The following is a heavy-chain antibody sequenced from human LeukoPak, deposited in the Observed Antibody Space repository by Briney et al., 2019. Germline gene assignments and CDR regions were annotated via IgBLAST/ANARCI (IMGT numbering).Heavy chain of an antibody. V-gene: IGHV3-30-3*01. CDR2: TSYDGSNK. CDR1: GFAFSSYA. CDR3: ARVHRADVVDVFDI. Sequence: GGSLRLSCAASGFAFSSYAMHWVRQAPGKGLEWVAVTSYDGSNKYYADSVKGRFTISRDNSKNTLYLQMNSLRAEDTAVYYCARVHRADVVDVFDIWGQGTMVTVSS. D-gene: IGHD2-21*01. J-gene: IGHJ3*02.